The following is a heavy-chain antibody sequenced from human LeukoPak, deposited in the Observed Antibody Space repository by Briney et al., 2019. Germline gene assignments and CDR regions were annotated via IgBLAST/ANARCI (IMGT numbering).Heavy chain of an antibody. Sequence: SETLSLTGTVSGDSINNYYWSWIRQPPGKGLEWIGYMYYNGSPNYNPSLKSRVTISVDRSKKQFSLKLTSVTAADTAVYYCAGQTIAARHRGYYFDYWGQGTLVTVSS. D-gene: IGHD6-6*01. CDR1: GDSINNYY. CDR3: AGQTIAARHRGYYFDY. V-gene: IGHV4-59*03. CDR2: MYYNGSP. J-gene: IGHJ4*02.